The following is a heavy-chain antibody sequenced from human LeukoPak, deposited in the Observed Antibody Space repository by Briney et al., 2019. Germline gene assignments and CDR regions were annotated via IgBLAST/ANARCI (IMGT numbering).Heavy chain of an antibody. Sequence: GGSLRLSCAASGFTFSSYAMSWVRQAPGKGLEWVSGISGSGGSTYYADSVKGRFTISRDNSKNTLYLQMSSLRAEDTAVYYCVKGNLRGYSGYVIFDYWGQGTLVTVSS. CDR1: GFTFSSYA. V-gene: IGHV3-23*01. D-gene: IGHD5-12*01. CDR3: VKGNLRGYSGYVIFDY. J-gene: IGHJ4*02. CDR2: ISGSGGST.